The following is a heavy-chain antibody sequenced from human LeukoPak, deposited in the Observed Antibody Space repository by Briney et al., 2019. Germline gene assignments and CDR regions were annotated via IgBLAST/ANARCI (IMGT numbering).Heavy chain of an antibody. Sequence: GASVKVSCKASGGTFSSYGISWVRQAPGQGLEWMGWISAYDGNTNYAQKLQGRVTMTTDTSTSTAYMELRSLRSDDTAVYYCARDYYRGTPDYWGQGTLVTVSS. V-gene: IGHV1-18*01. CDR1: GGTFSSYG. CDR2: ISAYDGNT. J-gene: IGHJ4*02. D-gene: IGHD1-26*01. CDR3: ARDYYRGTPDY.